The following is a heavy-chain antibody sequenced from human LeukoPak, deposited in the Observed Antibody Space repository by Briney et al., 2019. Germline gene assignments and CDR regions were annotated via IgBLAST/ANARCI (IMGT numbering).Heavy chain of an antibody. Sequence: GGSLRLSCAASGFTFGDYAMSWVRQAPGQGLEWVSAISGSVRDTYYADSVKGRFTISRDNSKNTSYLQMNSLRAEDTAVYYCAKTEGTGWFLHYWGQGTPVTVSS. CDR2: ISGSVRDT. D-gene: IGHD6-19*01. CDR3: AKTEGTGWFLHY. V-gene: IGHV3-23*01. CDR1: GFTFGDYA. J-gene: IGHJ4*02.